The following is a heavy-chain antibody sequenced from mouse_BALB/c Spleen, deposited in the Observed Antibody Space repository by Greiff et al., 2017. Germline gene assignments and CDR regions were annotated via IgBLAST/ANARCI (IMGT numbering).Heavy chain of an antibody. V-gene: IGHV3-2*02. D-gene: IGHD2-4*01. J-gene: IGHJ2*01. CDR3: ARWDDYDGYFDY. CDR1: GYSITSDYA. Sequence: VQLKESGPGLVKPSQSLSLTCTVTGYSITSDYAWNWIRQFPGNKLEWMGYISYSGSTSYNPSLKSRISITRDTSKNQFFLQLNSVTTEDTATYYCARWDDYDGYFDYWGQGTTLTVSS. CDR2: ISYSGST.